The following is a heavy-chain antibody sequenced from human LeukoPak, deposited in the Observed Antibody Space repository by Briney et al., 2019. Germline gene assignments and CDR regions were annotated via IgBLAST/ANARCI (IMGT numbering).Heavy chain of an antibody. CDR3: ARDAQWLVPEGYYYYMDV. CDR1: GLTFSRYN. Sequence: GGSLRLSCAGSGLTFSRYNMNWVRQAPGKGLERVSSISSSSTYIYYADSVKGRFTISRDNAQNSLFLQMNSLRAEDTAVYYCARDAQWLVPEGYYYYMDVWGKGTTVTVSS. D-gene: IGHD6-19*01. J-gene: IGHJ6*03. CDR2: ISSSSTYI. V-gene: IGHV3-21*01.